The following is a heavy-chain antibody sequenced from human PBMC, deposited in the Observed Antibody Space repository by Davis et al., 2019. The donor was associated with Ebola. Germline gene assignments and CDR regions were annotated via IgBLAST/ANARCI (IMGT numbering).Heavy chain of an antibody. CDR1: GGSFSGYY. CDR2: INHSGST. D-gene: IGHD2-15*01. CDR3: ARRVVVAVHFDY. Sequence: SETLSLTCAVYGGSFSGYYWSWIRQPPGKGLEWIGEINHSGSTNYNPSLKSRVTISVDKSKNQFSLKLSSVTAADTAVYYCARRVVVAVHFDYWGQGTLVTVSS. J-gene: IGHJ4*02. V-gene: IGHV4-34*01.